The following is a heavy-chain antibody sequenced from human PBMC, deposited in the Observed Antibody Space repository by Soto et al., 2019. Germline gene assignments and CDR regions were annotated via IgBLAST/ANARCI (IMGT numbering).Heavy chain of an antibody. CDR1: GYTFTSYA. J-gene: IGHJ6*02. D-gene: IGHD4-17*01. CDR3: AIDDYDNYDAAYYSGMDV. V-gene: IGHV1-18*01. Sequence: GASVKVSCKASGYTFTSYAISSVRQAPGQGLEWMGWISAYNGNTNYAQKLQGRVTMTTDTSTSTAYMELRSLRSDDTAVYYCAIDDYDNYDAAYYSGMDVWGHGTTVTVSS. CDR2: ISAYNGNT.